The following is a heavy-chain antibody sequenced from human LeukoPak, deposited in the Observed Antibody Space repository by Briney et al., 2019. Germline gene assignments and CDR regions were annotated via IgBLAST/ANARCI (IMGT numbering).Heavy chain of an antibody. CDR1: GFTFSSYA. D-gene: IGHD5-12*01. Sequence: PGRSLRLSCAASGFTFSSYAMHWVRQAPGKGLEGVAVISYDGSNKYYADSVKGRFTISRDNSKNTLYLQMNSLRAEDTAVYYCAXELVAXTPLFDXWGXXTXVXVSS. CDR3: AXELVAXTPLFDX. J-gene: IGHJ4*01. CDR2: ISYDGSNK. V-gene: IGHV3-30*04.